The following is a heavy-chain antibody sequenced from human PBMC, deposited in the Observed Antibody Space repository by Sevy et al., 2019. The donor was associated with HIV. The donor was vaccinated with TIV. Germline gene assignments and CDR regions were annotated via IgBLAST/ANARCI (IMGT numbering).Heavy chain of an antibody. CDR2: LSFGCGEI. CDR1: GFTFSKYS. V-gene: IGHV3-23*01. D-gene: IGHD2-8*01. CDR3: AREGCTKPHDY. J-gene: IGHJ4*02. Sequence: GGSLRLSCAASGFTFSKYSMSWVRQPPGKGLGVSTLSFGCGEINHADSVKGRFTISRDNSKNSLYLQMNNLRAEDTAVYYCAREGCTKPHDYWGQGTLVTVSS.